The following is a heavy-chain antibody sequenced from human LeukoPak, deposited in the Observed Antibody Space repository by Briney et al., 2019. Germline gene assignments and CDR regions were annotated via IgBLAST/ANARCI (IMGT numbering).Heavy chain of an antibody. CDR3: ARGLRDLDY. D-gene: IGHD2-21*02. Sequence: PSETLSLTCAVYGGSFSGYYWSWIRQPPGKGLEWIGEINHSGSTNYNPSLKSRVTISVDTSKNQFSLKLSSVTAADTAVYYCARGLRDLDYWGQGTLVTVSS. CDR2: INHSGST. CDR1: GGSFSGYY. J-gene: IGHJ4*02. V-gene: IGHV4-34*01.